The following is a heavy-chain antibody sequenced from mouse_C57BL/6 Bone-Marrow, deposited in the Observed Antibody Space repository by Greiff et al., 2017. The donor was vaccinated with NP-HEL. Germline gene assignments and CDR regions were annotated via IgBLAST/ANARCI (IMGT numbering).Heavy chain of an antibody. CDR2: INPGSGGT. V-gene: IGHV1-54*01. J-gene: IGHJ2*01. CDR1: GYAFTNYL. Sequence: VQLQESGAELVRPGPSVKVSCKASGYAFTNYLIEWVKQRPGQGLEWIGVINPGSGGTNYNEKFKGKATLTADKSSSTAYMQLSSLTSEDSAVYFCARQGCIDYWGQGTTLTVSS. CDR3: ARQGCIDY.